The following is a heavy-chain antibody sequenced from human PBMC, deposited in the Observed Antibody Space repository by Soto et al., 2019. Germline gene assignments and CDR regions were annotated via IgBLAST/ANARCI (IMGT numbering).Heavy chain of an antibody. V-gene: IGHV1-18*01. Sequence: QVQLVQSGAEVKKPGASVKVSCKASGYTFTSYGISWVRQAPGQGLEWMGWISAYNGNTNYAQKLQGXVXXXPXXSTSTAYMALRSLRSDDTAVYYCARDYGFGELFDPWGQGTLVTVSS. D-gene: IGHD3-10*01. J-gene: IGHJ5*02. CDR2: ISAYNGNT. CDR1: GYTFTSYG. CDR3: ARDYGFGELFDP.